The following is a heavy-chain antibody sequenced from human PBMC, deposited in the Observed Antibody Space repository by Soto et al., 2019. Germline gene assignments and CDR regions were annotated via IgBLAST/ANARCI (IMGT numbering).Heavy chain of an antibody. V-gene: IGHV2-70*01. Sequence: ESRPTLVNPTPTLTLTCTFSGFSLSTTGMCVSWIRQPQVKALEWLALIDWADAKYYSTSLKTRLTISKDTSKIQVVLTMTNVEPVDTATYLLSRAVGGFTYGYPDYWGQGTLVTVSS. J-gene: IGHJ4*02. CDR1: GFSLSTTGMC. D-gene: IGHD5-18*01. CDR2: IDWADAK. CDR3: SRAVGGFTYGYPDY.